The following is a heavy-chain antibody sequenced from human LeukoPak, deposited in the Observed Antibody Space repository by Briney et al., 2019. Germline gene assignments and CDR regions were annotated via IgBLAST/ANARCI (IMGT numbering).Heavy chain of an antibody. V-gene: IGHV3-7*01. CDR3: ARSDGSSWYSLHEY. Sequence: GGSLRLSCAASGFTFSRYWMSWVRQAPGKGLEWVANMNQDGSEIYHVASVKDRFTISRDNAKNSLYLQMNSLRAEDTAVYYCARSDGSSWYSLHEYWGQGTLVTISS. J-gene: IGHJ4*02. CDR2: MNQDGSEI. CDR1: GFTFSRYW. D-gene: IGHD6-13*01.